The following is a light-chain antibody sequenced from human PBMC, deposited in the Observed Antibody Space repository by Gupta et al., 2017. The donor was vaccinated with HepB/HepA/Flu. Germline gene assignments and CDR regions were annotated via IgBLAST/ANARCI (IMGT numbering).Light chain of an antibody. V-gene: IGKV4-1*01. CDR3: QQYYSTPPYT. CDR1: QSVLYSSNNKNY. J-gene: IGKJ2*01. CDR2: WAS. Sequence: INCKSSQSVLYSSNNKNYFAWYQQKPGQPPKLLIYWASTRESGVPDRFSGSGSGRDFTLPISSLQAEDVAVYYCQQYYSTPPYTFGQGTKLEIK.